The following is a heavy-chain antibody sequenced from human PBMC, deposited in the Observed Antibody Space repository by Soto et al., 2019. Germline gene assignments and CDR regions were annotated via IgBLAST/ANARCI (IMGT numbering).Heavy chain of an antibody. CDR3: ARVRITIFGVVRGGGNYYYYGMDV. V-gene: IGHV4-38-2*01. Sequence: SETLSLTCAVSGYSISSGYYWGWIRQPPGKGLEWIGSIYHSGGTYYNPSLKSRVTISVDTSKNQFSLKLSSVTAADTAVYYCARVRITIFGVVRGGGNYYYYGMDVWGQGTTVTVSS. CDR2: IYHSGGT. D-gene: IGHD3-3*01. J-gene: IGHJ6*02. CDR1: GYSISSGYY.